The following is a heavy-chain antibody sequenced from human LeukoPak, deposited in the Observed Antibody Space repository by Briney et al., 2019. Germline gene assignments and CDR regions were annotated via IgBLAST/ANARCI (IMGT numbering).Heavy chain of an antibody. J-gene: IGHJ6*02. Sequence: GASVKVSCKASGYTFTSYDINWVRQATGQGLEWMGWMNPNSGNTGYAQKLQGRVTMTRNTSISTAYMELSSLRSEDTAVYYCARRRVRDTAMVLDVWGQGTTVTVSS. CDR3: ARRRVRDTAMVLDV. V-gene: IGHV1-8*01. CDR2: MNPNSGNT. D-gene: IGHD5-18*01. CDR1: GYTFTSYD.